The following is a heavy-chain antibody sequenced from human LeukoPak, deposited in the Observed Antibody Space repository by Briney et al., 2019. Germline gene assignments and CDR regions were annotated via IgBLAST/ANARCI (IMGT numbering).Heavy chain of an antibody. D-gene: IGHD6-13*01. CDR2: ISYDGSNR. Sequence: GGSLRLYCAASGFNFRTYAMYWVRQAPGKGLEWVAVISYDGSNRYYADSVKGRFTISRDNSKNTPYLQMNGLRAEDTAVYYCARSRLGRASAGKKYYYYGMDVWGQGTTVTVSS. CDR1: GFNFRTYA. J-gene: IGHJ6*02. CDR3: ARSRLGRASAGKKYYYYGMDV. V-gene: IGHV3-30*04.